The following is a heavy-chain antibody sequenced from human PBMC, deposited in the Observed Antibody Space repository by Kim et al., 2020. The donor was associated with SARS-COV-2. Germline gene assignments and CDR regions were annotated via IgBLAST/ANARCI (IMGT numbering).Heavy chain of an antibody. Sequence: GGSLRLSCAASGFTFSSYSMNWVRQAPGKGLEWVSSISSSSSYIYYADSVKGRFTISRDNAKNSLYLQMNSLRAEDTAVYYCAREGPRIVVVPAATIYYYYYGMDVWGQGTTVTVSS. D-gene: IGHD2-2*01. CDR3: AREGPRIVVVPAATIYYYYYGMDV. CDR1: GFTFSSYS. J-gene: IGHJ6*02. V-gene: IGHV3-21*01. CDR2: ISSSSSYI.